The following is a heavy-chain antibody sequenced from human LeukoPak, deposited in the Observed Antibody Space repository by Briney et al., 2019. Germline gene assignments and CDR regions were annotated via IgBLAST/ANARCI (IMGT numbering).Heavy chain of an antibody. CDR3: ARVPPIRAYCGGDCSYWFDP. Sequence: ASVKVSCKASGYTFTGYYMHWVRQAPGHGLEWMGWINPNSGGTNYAQKFQGRVTMTRDTSISTAYMELSRLRSDDTAVYYCARVPPIRAYCGGDCSYWFDPWGQGTLVTASS. V-gene: IGHV1-2*02. J-gene: IGHJ5*02. D-gene: IGHD2-21*02. CDR2: INPNSGGT. CDR1: GYTFTGYY.